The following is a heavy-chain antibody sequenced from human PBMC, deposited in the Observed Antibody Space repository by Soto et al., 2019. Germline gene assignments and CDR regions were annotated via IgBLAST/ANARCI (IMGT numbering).Heavy chain of an antibody. CDR2: IYYSGST. J-gene: IGHJ3*01. V-gene: IGHV4-59*08. Sequence: QVQLQESGPGLVKPSETLSLTCTVSGGSISSYYWSWIRQPPGKGLEWIGYIYYSGSTNYNPTLKSRVTMQVDTSKIQFSLKRSSAAAADRAGYYCERRYGCAFLTWCKGKMVTVSS. CDR1: GGSISSYY. CDR3: ERRYGCAFLT. D-gene: IGHD2-15*01.